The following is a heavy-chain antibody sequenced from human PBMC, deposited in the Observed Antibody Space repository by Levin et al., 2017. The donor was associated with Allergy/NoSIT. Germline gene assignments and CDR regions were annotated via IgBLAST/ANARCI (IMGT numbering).Heavy chain of an antibody. V-gene: IGHV3-23*01. J-gene: IGHJ3*02. Sequence: GGSLRLSCAASGFTFSSYAMSWVRQAPGKGLEWVSAISGSGGSTYYADSVKGRFTISRDNSKNTLYLQMNSLRAEDTAVYYCANIWGSYRSFDAFDIWGQGTMVTVSS. CDR2: ISGSGGST. CDR1: GFTFSSYA. D-gene: IGHD3-16*02. CDR3: ANIWGSYRSFDAFDI.